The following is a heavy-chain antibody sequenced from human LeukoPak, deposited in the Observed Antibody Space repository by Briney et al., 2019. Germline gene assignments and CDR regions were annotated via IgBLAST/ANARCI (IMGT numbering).Heavy chain of an antibody. V-gene: IGHV4-59*01. Sequence: SETLSLTCTVSGGSIGTYNWSWIRQPPGKGLEWIGYTHYSGSTNYNPSLKSRVTISVDTSKNQFSLKLSSVTAADTAVYYCARYGYFDVWGRGTLVTVSS. J-gene: IGHJ2*01. CDR1: GGSIGTYN. CDR3: ARYGYFDV. CDR2: THYSGST.